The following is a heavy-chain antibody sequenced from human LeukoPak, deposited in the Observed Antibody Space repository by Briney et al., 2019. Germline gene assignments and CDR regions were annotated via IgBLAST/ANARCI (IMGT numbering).Heavy chain of an antibody. CDR2: ISSSGSTI. J-gene: IGHJ4*02. Sequence: PGGSLRLSCAASGFTFSSYEMNWVRQAPGKGLEWVSYISSSGSTIYYADSVKGRFTISRDNAKNSLYLQMNSLRAEDTAVYYCARGGGYCSSTSCYGGDYWGQGTLVTVSS. CDR1: GFTFSSYE. CDR3: ARGGGYCSSTSCYGGDY. V-gene: IGHV3-48*03. D-gene: IGHD2-2*01.